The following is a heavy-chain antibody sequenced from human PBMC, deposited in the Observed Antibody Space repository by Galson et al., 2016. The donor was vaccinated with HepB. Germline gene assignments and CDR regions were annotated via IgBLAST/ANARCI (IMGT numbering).Heavy chain of an antibody. CDR3: ARRSHDSYGSGSLDS. J-gene: IGHJ5*01. CDR2: IYYSGLT. CDR1: GGSLTYYY. D-gene: IGHD3-10*01. Sequence: SETLSLTCSVSGGSLTYYYWTWIRQTPEKGLEWIGYIYYSGLTHYTPSLKSRVTISADTSKSQFSLKLTSVTAADTAVYYCARRSHDSYGSGSLDSWGQGTLVIVSS. V-gene: IGHV4-59*08.